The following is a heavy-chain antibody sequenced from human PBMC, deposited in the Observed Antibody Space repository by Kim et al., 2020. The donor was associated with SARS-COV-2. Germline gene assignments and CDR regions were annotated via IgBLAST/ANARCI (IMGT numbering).Heavy chain of an antibody. CDR2: ISAYNGNT. CDR1: GYTFTSYG. V-gene: IGHV1-18*04. D-gene: IGHD2-2*02. Sequence: ASVKVSCKASGYTFTSYGISWVRQAPGQGLEWMGWISAYNGNTNYAQKLQGRVTMTTDTSTSTAYMELRSLRSDDTAVYYCARDIHCSSTSCYRDHYYYYYGMDVWGQGTTVTVSS. J-gene: IGHJ6*02. CDR3: ARDIHCSSTSCYRDHYYYYYGMDV.